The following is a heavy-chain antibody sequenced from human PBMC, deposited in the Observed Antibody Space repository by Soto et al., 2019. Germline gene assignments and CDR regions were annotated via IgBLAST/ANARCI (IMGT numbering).Heavy chain of an antibody. CDR3: ELDGGIAYFQH. Sequence: GASVKVSCKASGGTFSSYTISWVRQAPGQGLEWMGRIIPILGIANYAQKFQGRVTITADKSTSTAYMELSSLRSEDTAVYYCELDGGIAYFQHWGQGTLVTVSS. CDR1: GGTFSSYT. V-gene: IGHV1-69*02. CDR2: IIPILGIA. J-gene: IGHJ1*01. D-gene: IGHD1-7*01.